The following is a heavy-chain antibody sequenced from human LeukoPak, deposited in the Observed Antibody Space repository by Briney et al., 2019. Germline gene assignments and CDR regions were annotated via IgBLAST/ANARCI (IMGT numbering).Heavy chain of an antibody. Sequence: GGSLRLSCAASGFTFSSYGMHWVRQAPGKGLEWVAVISYDGSNKYYADSVKGRFTISRDNSKNTLYLQMNSLRAEDTAVYFCAKRGVVIRVILVGFHKEAYYFDSWGQGALVTVSA. J-gene: IGHJ4*02. CDR3: AKRGVVIRVILVGFHKEAYYFDS. D-gene: IGHD3-22*01. CDR1: GFTFSSYG. CDR2: ISYDGSNK. V-gene: IGHV3-30*18.